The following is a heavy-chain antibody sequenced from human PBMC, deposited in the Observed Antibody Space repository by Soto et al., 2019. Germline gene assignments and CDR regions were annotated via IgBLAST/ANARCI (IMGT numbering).Heavy chain of an antibody. CDR1: GFSFDDYA. CDR2: ISWNSGRI. CDR3: TKARLWGGDGYNSYYYNAMDV. D-gene: IGHD3-16*01. Sequence: HPGGSLRLSCAASGFSFDDYAMYWVRQVPGKGLEWVSGISWNSGRIGYADSEKGRFTISRDNDKNSLYLQMNSLRPEDTALYYCTKARLWGGDGYNSYYYNAMDVWGQGTTVTVSS. V-gene: IGHV3-9*01. J-gene: IGHJ6*02.